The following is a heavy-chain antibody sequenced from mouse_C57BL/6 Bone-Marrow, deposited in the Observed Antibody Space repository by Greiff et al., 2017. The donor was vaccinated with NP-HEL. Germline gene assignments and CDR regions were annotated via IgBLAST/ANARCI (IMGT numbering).Heavy chain of an antibody. Sequence: QVHVKQSGAELARPGASVKLSCKASGYTFTSYGISWVKQRTGQGLEWIGEIYPRSGNTYYNEKFKGKATLTADKSSSTAYMELRSLTSEDAAVYFCARRHFDYWGQGTTLTVSS. CDR2: IYPRSGNT. CDR3: ARRHFDY. CDR1: GYTFTSYG. J-gene: IGHJ2*01. V-gene: IGHV1-81*01.